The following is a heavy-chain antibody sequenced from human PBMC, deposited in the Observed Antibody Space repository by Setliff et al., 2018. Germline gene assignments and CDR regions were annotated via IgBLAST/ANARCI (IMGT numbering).Heavy chain of an antibody. Sequence: SETLSLTCTVSGGSISSGGYYWSWIRQHPGRGLEWIGYIYYSGSTYYNPSLKSRVTISVDTSKNQFSLKLSSVTAADTAVYYCARDRRIVGARHAFDIWGQGTMVTVSS. CDR3: ARDRRIVGARHAFDI. V-gene: IGHV4-31*03. CDR1: GGSISSGGYY. CDR2: IYYSGST. D-gene: IGHD1-26*01. J-gene: IGHJ3*02.